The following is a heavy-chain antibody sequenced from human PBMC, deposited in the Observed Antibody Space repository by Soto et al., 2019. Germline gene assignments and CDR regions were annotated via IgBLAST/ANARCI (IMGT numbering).Heavy chain of an antibody. J-gene: IGHJ3*02. V-gene: IGHV3-53*01. Sequence: GGSLRLSCAASGFTVSSNYTSWVRQAPGKGLEWVSVIYSGGSTYYADSVKGRFTISRDNSKNTLYLQMNSLRAEDTAVYYCARDGSYYYGSGSYYDAFDIWGQGTMVTVSS. CDR2: IYSGGST. CDR1: GFTVSSNY. CDR3: ARDGSYYYGSGSYYDAFDI. D-gene: IGHD3-10*01.